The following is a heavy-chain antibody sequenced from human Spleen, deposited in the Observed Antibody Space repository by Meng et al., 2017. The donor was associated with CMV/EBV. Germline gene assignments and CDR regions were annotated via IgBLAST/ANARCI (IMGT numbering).Heavy chain of an antibody. Sequence: GESLKISCKASGYIFTSYYITWVRQMPGKGLEWMGGIYPADSDIRYSPSFQGQVTISADNSVTTAYLQWTSLQASDTAMYYCARHKYCSGGSCWSDYHYGMDVWGQGTTVTVSS. D-gene: IGHD2-15*01. J-gene: IGHJ6*02. CDR1: GYIFTSYY. CDR2: IYPADSDI. V-gene: IGHV5-51*01. CDR3: ARHKYCSGGSCWSDYHYGMDV.